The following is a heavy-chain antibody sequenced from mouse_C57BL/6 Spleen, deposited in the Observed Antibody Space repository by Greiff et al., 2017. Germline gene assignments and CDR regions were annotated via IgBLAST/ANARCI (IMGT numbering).Heavy chain of an antibody. J-gene: IGHJ2*01. CDR2: IYPGSGST. Sequence: QVQLQQPGAELVKPGASVKMSCKASGYTFTSYWITWVKPRPGQGLEWIGDIYPGSGSTNYNEKFKSKATLTVDTSYSTADMQHSNLTSEDSAVYYCARWGTVVATDYWGKGTTLTVSS. D-gene: IGHD1-1*01. V-gene: IGHV1-55*01. CDR3: ARWGTVVATDY. CDR1: GYTFTSYW.